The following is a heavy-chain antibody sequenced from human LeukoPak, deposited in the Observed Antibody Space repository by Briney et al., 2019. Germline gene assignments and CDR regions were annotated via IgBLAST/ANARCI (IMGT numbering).Heavy chain of an antibody. V-gene: IGHV4-30-4*08. Sequence: SETLSLTCTVSGGSISSGDYYWSWIRQPPGKGLEWIGYIYYSGSTYYNPSLKSRVTISVDTSKNQFSLKLSSVTAADTAVYYCARGFRLVTFDPWGQGTLVTVSS. CDR2: IYYSGST. CDR3: ARGFRLVTFDP. D-gene: IGHD3-9*01. J-gene: IGHJ5*02. CDR1: GGSISSGDYY.